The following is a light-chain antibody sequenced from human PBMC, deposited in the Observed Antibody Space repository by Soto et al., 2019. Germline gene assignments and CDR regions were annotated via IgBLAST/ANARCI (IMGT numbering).Light chain of an antibody. V-gene: IGLV2-14*03. CDR3: SSFRSSSTSDV. J-gene: IGLJ1*01. CDR2: DVS. CDR1: SSDIGDSNY. Sequence: QSALTQPASVSGSPGQSITISCTGTSSDIGDSNYVSWYQQHPGKAPKLVIYDVSNRPSGVSNRFSGSESANTASLTISGLQAEDEADYYCSSFRSSSTSDVFGTGTKVTVL.